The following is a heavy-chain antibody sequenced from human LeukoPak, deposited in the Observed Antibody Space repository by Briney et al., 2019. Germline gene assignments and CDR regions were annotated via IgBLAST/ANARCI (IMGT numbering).Heavy chain of an antibody. CDR1: GFTFRNYD. D-gene: IGHD3-10*01. Sequence: PGGSLRLSCAASGFTFRNYDMSWVRQAPGKGLEWVSGISASGGSSDYADSVKSRFSISRDNSKNTLYLQMNSLRVEDTAVYYCPGLGGSRSESPAALDIRGQGTTVTVSS. CDR2: ISASGGSS. CDR3: PGLGGSRSESPAALDI. V-gene: IGHV3-23*01. J-gene: IGHJ3*02.